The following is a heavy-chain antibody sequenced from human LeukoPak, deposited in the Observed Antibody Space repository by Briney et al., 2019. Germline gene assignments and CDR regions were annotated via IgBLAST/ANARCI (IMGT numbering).Heavy chain of an antibody. J-gene: IGHJ5*02. CDR2: ISGDGGNT. CDR1: GFTFSSYA. Sequence: AGGSLRLSCAASGFTFSSYAMSWVRQAPGKGLEWVSGISGDGGNTYYADSMKGRFTISRDNSKNTLYVQMNSLRAEDTAVYYCAKRTLGYTLDWFDPWGQGTLVTVSS. D-gene: IGHD6-13*01. V-gene: IGHV3-23*01. CDR3: AKRTLGYTLDWFDP.